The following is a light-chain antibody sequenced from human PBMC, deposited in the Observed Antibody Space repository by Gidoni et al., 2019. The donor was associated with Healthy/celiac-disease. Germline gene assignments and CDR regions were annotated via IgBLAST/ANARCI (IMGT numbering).Light chain of an antibody. CDR2: SNN. CDR3: AAWDDSLNGVV. CDR1: SSNIGSNT. Sequence: QSVLTKPPSASGTHGQRVTISCSGSSSNIGSNTVHWYQQLPGTAPNLLIYSNNQRPSGVPDRFSGSTSGTSASLAISGLQSEDEADYYCAAWDDSLNGVVFGGGTKLTVL. J-gene: IGLJ2*01. V-gene: IGLV1-44*01.